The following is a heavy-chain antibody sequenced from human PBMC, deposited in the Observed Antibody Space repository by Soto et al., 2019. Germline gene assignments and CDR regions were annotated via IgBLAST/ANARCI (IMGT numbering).Heavy chain of an antibody. J-gene: IGHJ4*02. Sequence: GSLRLSCAASGFTFSSYAMHWVRQAPGKGLEWVAVISYDGSNKYYADSVKGRFTVSRDNSKNTLYLQMNSLRAEDTAVYYCARGSRMDPRKIIAAAGIDLYYFDYWGQGTLVTVSS. V-gene: IGHV3-30-3*01. D-gene: IGHD6-13*01. CDR1: GFTFSSYA. CDR2: ISYDGSNK. CDR3: ARGSRMDPRKIIAAAGIDLYYFDY.